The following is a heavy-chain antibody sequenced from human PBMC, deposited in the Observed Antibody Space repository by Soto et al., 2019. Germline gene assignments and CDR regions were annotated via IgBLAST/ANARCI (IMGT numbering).Heavy chain of an antibody. J-gene: IGHJ1*01. V-gene: IGHV1-18*01. CDR3: ARVRDYYDSSGYYYLGYFQH. CDR2: ISAYNGNT. D-gene: IGHD3-22*01. Sequence: ASVKVSCKASGYTFTSYGISWVRQAPGQGLEWMGWISAYNGNTNYAQKLQGRVTMTTDTSTSTAYMELGSLRSDDTAVYYCARVRDYYDSSGYYYLGYFQHWGQGTLVTVSS. CDR1: GYTFTSYG.